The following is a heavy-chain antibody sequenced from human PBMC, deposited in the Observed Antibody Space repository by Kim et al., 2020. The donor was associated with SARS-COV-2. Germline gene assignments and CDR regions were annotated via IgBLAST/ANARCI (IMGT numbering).Heavy chain of an antibody. V-gene: IGHV4-31*03. Sequence: SETLSLTCTVSGGSISSGGYYWSWIRQHPGKGLEWIGYIYYSGSTYYNPSLKSRVTISVDTSKNQFSLKLSSVTAADTAVYYCASRVGSGRLNWFDPWGQGTLVTVSS. J-gene: IGHJ5*02. CDR2: IYYSGST. D-gene: IGHD3-10*01. CDR3: ASRVGSGRLNWFDP. CDR1: GGSISSGGYY.